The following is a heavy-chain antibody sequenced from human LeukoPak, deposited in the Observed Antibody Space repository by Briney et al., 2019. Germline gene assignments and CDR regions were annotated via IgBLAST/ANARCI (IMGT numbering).Heavy chain of an antibody. Sequence: GASVKVSCKASGYTFTSYDINWVRQATGQGLEWMGWMNPNSGNTGYAQKFQGRVTMTRNTSISTAYMELSSLGSEDTAVYYCARGGYCSGGSCYWDYYYYYYMDAWGKGTTVTVSS. D-gene: IGHD2-15*01. J-gene: IGHJ6*03. V-gene: IGHV1-8*01. CDR3: ARGGYCSGGSCYWDYYYYYYMDA. CDR1: GYTFTSYD. CDR2: MNPNSGNT.